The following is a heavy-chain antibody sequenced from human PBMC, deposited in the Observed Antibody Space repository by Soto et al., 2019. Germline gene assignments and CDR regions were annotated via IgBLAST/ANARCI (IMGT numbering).Heavy chain of an antibody. CDR2: ISNDGSDK. D-gene: IGHD6-13*01. CDR1: GFTFNNYG. CDR3: AKDQARAASHGID. Sequence: QVQLVESGGGVVQPGGSLRLSCAASGFTFNNYGMHWARQAPGKGLEWVAAISNDGSDKYYADSVKGRVTISRDNSKNTVFLRMSSLRAEDRAGYSCAKDQARAASHGIDWGQGTMVTVSS. V-gene: IGHV3-30*18. J-gene: IGHJ3*01.